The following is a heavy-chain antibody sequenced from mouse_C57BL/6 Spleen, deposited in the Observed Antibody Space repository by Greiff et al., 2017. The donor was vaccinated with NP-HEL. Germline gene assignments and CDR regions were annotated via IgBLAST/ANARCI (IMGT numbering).Heavy chain of an antibody. D-gene: IGHD1-1*01. CDR2: IWSGGST. Sequence: VQLVESGPGLVQPSQSLSITCTVSGFSLPSYGVHWVRQSPGKGLEWLVVIWSGGSTDYNAAFISRLSISKDNSKSQIFCKMNSLQADDTAIYYCARISDYYGSWYFDVWGTGTTVTVSS. CDR1: GFSLPSYG. V-gene: IGHV2-2*01. J-gene: IGHJ1*03. CDR3: ARISDYYGSWYFDV.